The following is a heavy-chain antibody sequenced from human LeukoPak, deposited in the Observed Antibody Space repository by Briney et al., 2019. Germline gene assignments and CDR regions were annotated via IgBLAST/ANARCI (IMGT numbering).Heavy chain of an antibody. J-gene: IGHJ3*02. CDR1: GFTFSSYW. CDR3: ARATPEDAFDI. Sequence: GGSLRLSCAASGFTFSSYWMNWARQAPGKGLEWVASINHNGNVNYYVDSVKGRFTISRDNSKNTLYLQMNSLRAEDTAVYYCARATPEDAFDIWGQGTMVTVSS. CDR2: INHNGNVN. V-gene: IGHV3-7*01.